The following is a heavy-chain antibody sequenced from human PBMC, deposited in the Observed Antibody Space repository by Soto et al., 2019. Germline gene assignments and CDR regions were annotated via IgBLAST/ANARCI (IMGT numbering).Heavy chain of an antibody. Sequence: SVKVSCKASVCTFSSYAISWVREAPGQGLEWMGGIIPIFGTANYAQKFQGRVTITADKSTSTAYMELSSLRSEDTAVYYCARGAAAGALFFGYLGQGTLVTVSS. CDR3: ARGAAAGALFFGY. V-gene: IGHV1-69*06. CDR2: IIPIFGTA. CDR1: VCTFSSYA. D-gene: IGHD6-13*01. J-gene: IGHJ4*02.